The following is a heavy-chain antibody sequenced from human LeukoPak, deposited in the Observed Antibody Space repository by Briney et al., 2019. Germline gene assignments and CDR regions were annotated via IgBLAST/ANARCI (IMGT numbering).Heavy chain of an antibody. V-gene: IGHV3-30*04. J-gene: IGHJ4*02. CDR2: ISYDGSIK. CDR3: ATAQQLVGGGFDY. D-gene: IGHD6-6*01. CDR1: GFTFSSYA. Sequence: GGSLRLSCAASGFTFSSYAMHWVRQSPGKGLEWVAIISYDGSIKYYADSVKGRVTISRDNSWNTLCLQMNSLRAEDTAVYYCATAQQLVGGGFDYWGQGTLVTVSS.